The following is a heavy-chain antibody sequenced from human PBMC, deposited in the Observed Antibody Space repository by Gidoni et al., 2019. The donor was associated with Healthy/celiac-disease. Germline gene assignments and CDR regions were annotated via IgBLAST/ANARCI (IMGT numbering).Heavy chain of an antibody. CDR2: ISGSGGST. Sequence: EVQLLESGGGLVQPGGSLSLSCAASGFTFSSYAMSWVRQAPGKGLEWVSAISGSGGSTYYADSVKGRFTISRDNSKNTLYLQMNSLRAEDTAVYYCAFTPYDFWSGYLDYWGQGTLVTVSS. CDR3: AFTPYDFWSGYLDY. V-gene: IGHV3-23*01. J-gene: IGHJ4*02. D-gene: IGHD3-3*01. CDR1: GFTFSSYA.